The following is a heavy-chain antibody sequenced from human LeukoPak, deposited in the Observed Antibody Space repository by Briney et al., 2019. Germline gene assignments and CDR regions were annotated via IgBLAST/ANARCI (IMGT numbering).Heavy chain of an antibody. CDR3: ARGAEGVAATDSNFDY. CDR2: ISSSSSYI. CDR1: GFTFSSYS. Sequence: PGGSLRLSCVASGFTFSSYSMNWVRQAPGKGLEWVSSISSSSSYIYYADSVKGRFTISRDNARNSLYLQMNSLRAEDTAVFYCARGAEGVAATDSNFDYWGQGTLVTVSS. V-gene: IGHV3-21*04. J-gene: IGHJ4*02. D-gene: IGHD6-13*01.